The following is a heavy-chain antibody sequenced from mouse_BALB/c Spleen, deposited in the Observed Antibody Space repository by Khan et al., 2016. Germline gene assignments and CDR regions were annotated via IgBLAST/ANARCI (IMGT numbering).Heavy chain of an antibody. V-gene: IGHV1-87*01. CDR1: GYTFTSYW. CDR3: ASYDGSSYDYFAY. D-gene: IGHD1-1*01. Sequence: QVQLQQSGAELARPGASVKLSCKASGYTFTSYWMQWVKQRPGQGLEWIGAISPGDGDTRYTQKFKGKATLTADKSSSTAYMQLSSLASEDSAVYYCASYDGSSYDYFAYWGQGTTLTVSA. J-gene: IGHJ2*01. CDR2: ISPGDGDT.